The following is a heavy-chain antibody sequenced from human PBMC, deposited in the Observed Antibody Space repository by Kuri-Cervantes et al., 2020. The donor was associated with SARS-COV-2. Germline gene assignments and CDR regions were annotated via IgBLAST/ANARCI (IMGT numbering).Heavy chain of an antibody. V-gene: IGHV4-39*07. D-gene: IGHD4/OR15-4a*01. J-gene: IGHJ4*02. CDR1: GASISSSSYY. CDR3: ARDRDGDNENDY. Sequence: GSLRLSCTVSGASISSSSYYWDWNRQPPGKGLEWIGSIYYTGSTYYNPSLKSRVTISVDTSKNQFSLKLSSVTAADTAVYYCARDRDGDNENDYWGQGTLVTVSS. CDR2: IYYTGST.